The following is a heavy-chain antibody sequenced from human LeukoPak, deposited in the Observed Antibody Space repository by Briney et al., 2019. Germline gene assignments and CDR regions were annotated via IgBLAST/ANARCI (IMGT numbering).Heavy chain of an antibody. V-gene: IGHV3-33*01. CDR3: ARDSGSTHNWFDP. D-gene: IGHD2-2*01. Sequence: GGSLRLSCAASGFTFSSYDMHWVRQGPGKGLEWLAVIWYDGGTKFYADSVKGRFTISRDSSKNTMYLQMNSLRVEDTAVYYCARDSGSTHNWFDPWGQGTLVTVSS. J-gene: IGHJ5*02. CDR1: GFTFSSYD. CDR2: IWYDGGTK.